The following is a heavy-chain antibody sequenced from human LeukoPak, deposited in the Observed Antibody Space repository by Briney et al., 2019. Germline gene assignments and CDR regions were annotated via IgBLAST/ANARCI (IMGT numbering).Heavy chain of an antibody. J-gene: IGHJ3*02. V-gene: IGHV1-18*01. CDR3: SREFPFCGADCFSGVFDI. D-gene: IGHD2-21*02. CDR2: ISVIINGNT. CDR1: GYTFISYG. Sequence: ASVKVSCKASGYTFISYGINWVRQAPGQGLEWMGWISVIINGNTRYAQNFQGRLTMTTDTSTTTAYMELRSLRSDDTAVYYCSREFPFCGADCFSGVFDIWGQGTMVTVS.